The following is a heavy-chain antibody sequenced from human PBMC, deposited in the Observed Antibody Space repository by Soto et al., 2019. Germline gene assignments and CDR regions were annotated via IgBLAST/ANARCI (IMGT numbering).Heavy chain of an antibody. Sequence: QVQLVESGGGVVQPGRSLRLSCAASGFTFSSYGMHWVRQAPGKGLEWVAVIWYDGSNKYYADSVKGRFTISRDNSKNTLYLQMNSLRAEDTAVYYCARDTRKVAELLWFGELLYDAFDIWGQGTMVTVSS. D-gene: IGHD3-10*01. CDR3: ARDTRKVAELLWFGELLYDAFDI. CDR1: GFTFSSYG. J-gene: IGHJ3*02. V-gene: IGHV3-33*01. CDR2: IWYDGSNK.